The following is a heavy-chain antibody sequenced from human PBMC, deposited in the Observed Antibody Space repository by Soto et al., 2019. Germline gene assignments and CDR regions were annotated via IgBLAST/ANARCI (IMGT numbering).Heavy chain of an antibody. J-gene: IGHJ5*02. CDR1: GGSISSYY. CDR3: ARLEYSSSWYPNWFDP. D-gene: IGHD6-13*01. V-gene: IGHV4-59*08. CDR2: IYYSGST. Sequence: PSETLSLTCTVSGGSISSYYWSWIRQPPGKGLEWIGYIYYSGSTNYNPSLKSRVTISVDTSKNQFSLKLSSVTAADTAVYYCARLEYSSSWYPNWFDPWGQGTLVTVS.